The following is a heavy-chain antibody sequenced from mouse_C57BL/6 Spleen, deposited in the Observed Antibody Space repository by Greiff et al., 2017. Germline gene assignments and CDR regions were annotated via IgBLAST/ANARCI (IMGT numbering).Heavy chain of an antibody. J-gene: IGHJ3*01. CDR2: IFPGGGYT. D-gene: IGHD2-2*01. V-gene: IGHV1-63*01. CDR1: GYTFTNYW. Sequence: QVQLKESGAELVRPGTSVKMSCKASGYTFTNYWIGWAKQRPGHGLEWIGDIFPGGGYTNYNEKFKGKATLTADKSSSAAYMQFSRMTSEDSAIYYCASGGGYEGFAYWGQGTLVTVTA. CDR3: ASGGGYEGFAY.